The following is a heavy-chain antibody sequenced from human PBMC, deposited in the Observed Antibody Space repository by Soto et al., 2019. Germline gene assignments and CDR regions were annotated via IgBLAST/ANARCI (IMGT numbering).Heavy chain of an antibody. D-gene: IGHD3-10*02. CDR1: GFSLSTSGMC. V-gene: IGHV2-70*11. CDR2: IDWDDDK. Sequence: SGPTLVNPTQTLTLTCTFSGFSLSTSGMCVSWIRQPPGKALEWLARIDWDDDKYYSTSLKTRLTISKDTSKNQVVLTMTNMDPVDTATYYCARSLTVFGDYYYYYMDVWGKGTTVTVSS. J-gene: IGHJ6*03. CDR3: ARSLTVFGDYYYYYMDV.